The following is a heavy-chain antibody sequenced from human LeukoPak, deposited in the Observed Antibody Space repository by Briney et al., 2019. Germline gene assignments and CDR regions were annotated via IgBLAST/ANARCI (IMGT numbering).Heavy chain of an antibody. CDR3: AAGANRRTYFDY. V-gene: IGHV4-4*07. Sequence: SETLSLTCTVSGGSISSYYWSWIRQPAGKGLEWIGRIYTSGSTNYNPSLKSRVTISVDTSKNQFSLKLSSVTAADTAVYYCAAGANRRTYFDYWGQGTLVTVSS. D-gene: IGHD4-17*01. CDR1: GGSISSYY. CDR2: IYTSGST. J-gene: IGHJ4*02.